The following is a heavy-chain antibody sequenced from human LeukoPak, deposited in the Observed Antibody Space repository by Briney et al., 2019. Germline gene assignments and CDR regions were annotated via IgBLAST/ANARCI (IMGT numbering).Heavy chain of an antibody. D-gene: IGHD2-15*01. CDR2: IYNGGSA. CDR3: ARDLGGCSGGSCYSRDV. J-gene: IGHJ6*02. Sequence: PGGSLRLSCAASGFIVSGNDMSWVRQAPGKGLEWVPVIYNGGSAYYADSVKGRFTVSRDNSKNTLYLQMNSLRAEDTAVYYCARDLGGCSGGSCYSRDVWGQGTTVTVSS. CDR1: GFIVSGND. V-gene: IGHV3-53*01.